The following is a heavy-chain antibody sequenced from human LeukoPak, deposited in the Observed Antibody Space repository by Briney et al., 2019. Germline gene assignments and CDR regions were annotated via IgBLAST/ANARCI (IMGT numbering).Heavy chain of an antibody. V-gene: IGHV1-18*01. CDR1: GYTFTNYG. D-gene: IGHD2-8*01. Sequence: ASVKVSCKASGYTFTNYGISWVRQAPGQGLEWMGWISPYNGNTNYAQKLQGRVTVTTDTSTSTAYMELRSLRSGDTAVYYCTRTVLDCKNGVCYDYWGQGTLVTVSS. CDR3: TRTVLDCKNGVCYDY. J-gene: IGHJ4*02. CDR2: ISPYNGNT.